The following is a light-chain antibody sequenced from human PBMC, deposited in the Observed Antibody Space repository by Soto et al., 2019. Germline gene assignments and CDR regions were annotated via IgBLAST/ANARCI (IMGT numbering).Light chain of an antibody. CDR2: EVT. J-gene: IGLJ3*02. CDR1: SSDVGGYNY. Sequence: QSALTQPPSASGSPGQSVTISCTGTSSDVGGYNYVSWYQQYPGRAPKLMIYEVTNRPSGVPDRFSGSKSGNTASLTVSGLQAEDEADYCCSSYAASNNFYFVFGGGTQLTVL. V-gene: IGLV2-8*01. CDR3: SSYAASNNFYFV.